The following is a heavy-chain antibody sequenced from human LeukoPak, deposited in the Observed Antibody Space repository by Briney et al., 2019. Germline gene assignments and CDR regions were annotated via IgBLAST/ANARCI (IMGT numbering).Heavy chain of an antibody. J-gene: IGHJ4*02. D-gene: IGHD2-2*01. CDR2: ISSSSSYI. CDR3: ARARGIVVVPAATDPFDY. CDR1: GFTFSSYS. V-gene: IGHV3-21*01. Sequence: GGSLRLSCAASGFTFSSYSMNWVRQAPGKGLEWVSSISSSSSYIYYADLVKGRFTISRDNAKNSLYLQMNSLRAEDTAVYYCARARGIVVVPAATDPFDYWGQGTLVTVSS.